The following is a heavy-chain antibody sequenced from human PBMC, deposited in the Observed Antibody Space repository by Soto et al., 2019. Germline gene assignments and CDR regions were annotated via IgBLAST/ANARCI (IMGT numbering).Heavy chain of an antibody. CDR1: GGSISSMNW. CDR3: GGLGTTVTIFDY. CDR2: IYYTGIT. D-gene: IGHD4-17*01. V-gene: IGHV4-4*02. Sequence: QVQLQESGPGLVKPSGTLSLTCAVSGGSISSMNWWSWVRQPPGKGLEWIGEIYYTGITNYNPSLKSRVTVSLDKSKNQFSLKLTSVTAADTAVYYCGGLGTTVTIFDYWGQGSLVTVSS. J-gene: IGHJ4*02.